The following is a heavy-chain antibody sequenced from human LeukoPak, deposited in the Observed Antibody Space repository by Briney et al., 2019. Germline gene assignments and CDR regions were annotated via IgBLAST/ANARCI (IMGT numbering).Heavy chain of an antibody. V-gene: IGHV4-59*02. CDR2: IYYSGST. D-gene: IGHD3-10*01. CDR1: GGSGSSYY. Sequence: SETLALTCTVSGGSGSSYYWSWIRQPPGKGLEWIGYIYYSGSTNYNPSLKSRVTISVDKSKNQFSLKLSSVTAADTAVYYCARVGDGSGSYYNTAWFDPWGQGTLVTVSS. CDR3: ARVGDGSGSYYNTAWFDP. J-gene: IGHJ5*02.